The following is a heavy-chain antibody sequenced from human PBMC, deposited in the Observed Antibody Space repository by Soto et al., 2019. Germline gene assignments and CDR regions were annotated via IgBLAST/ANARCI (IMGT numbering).Heavy chain of an antibody. CDR2: IFDSGST. J-gene: IGHJ2*01. Sequence: QVQLQESGPGLVKPSETLSLTCTVSGGSISGGVHSWSWIRQPPGKGLEWIGNIFDSGSTYYNPSLKSRLTRSVDTSKNQFSLRRSSVTAADTAVYYCAREIMPLTNDWYFDLWGRGTLVTVSS. CDR1: GGSISGGVHS. D-gene: IGHD2-8*01. CDR3: AREIMPLTNDWYFDL. V-gene: IGHV4-30-4*01.